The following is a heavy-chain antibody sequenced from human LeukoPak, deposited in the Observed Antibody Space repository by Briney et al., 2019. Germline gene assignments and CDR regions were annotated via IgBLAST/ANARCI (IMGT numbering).Heavy chain of an antibody. CDR1: GFTFSDYW. Sequence: GGSLRLSCAASGFTFSDYWMSWVRQAPGKGLEWVANIEKKGSVKRYVDSVEGRFTISRDNAKKSLYLQMNILRVEDTAVYYCAREGGSGWYSGWFDPWGQGTLVTVSS. CDR3: AREGGSGWYSGWFDP. J-gene: IGHJ5*02. V-gene: IGHV3-7*01. D-gene: IGHD6-19*01. CDR2: IEKKGSVK.